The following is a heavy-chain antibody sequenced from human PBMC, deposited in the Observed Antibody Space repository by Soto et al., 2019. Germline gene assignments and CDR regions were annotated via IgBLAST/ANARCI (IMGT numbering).Heavy chain of an antibody. CDR1: GGSISSGGYY. D-gene: IGHD3-9*01. V-gene: IGHV4-31*03. J-gene: IGHJ5*02. Sequence: SESLSLTCTVSGGSISSGGYYWSWIRQHPGKGLEWIGYIYYSGSTYYNPSLKSRVTISVDTSKNQFSLKLSSVTAADTAVYYCARVCDILTGENWFDPWGQGTLVTVSS. CDR2: IYYSGST. CDR3: ARVCDILTGENWFDP.